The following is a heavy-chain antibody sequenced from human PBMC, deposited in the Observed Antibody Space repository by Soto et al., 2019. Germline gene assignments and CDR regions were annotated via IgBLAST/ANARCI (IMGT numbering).Heavy chain of an antibody. J-gene: IGHJ3*02. V-gene: IGHV4-31*02. Sequence: QVRLQEWGPGLVKPSQTLSLKCSVSGGSITTGGRYWSWIRQLPGKGLEWIGDIYYSGNTYYNASLKSRGTISVEAAKIHFSPELGSVTADDTGVYYCAQVLVVTGGDGFDIWGQGRLVTVSS. D-gene: IGHD1-1*01. CDR3: AQVLVVTGGDGFDI. CDR2: IYYSGNT. CDR1: GGSITTGGRY.